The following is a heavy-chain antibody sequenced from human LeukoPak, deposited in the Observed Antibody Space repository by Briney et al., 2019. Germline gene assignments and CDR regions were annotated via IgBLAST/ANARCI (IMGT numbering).Heavy chain of an antibody. J-gene: IGHJ4*02. V-gene: IGHV4-34*01. Sequence: SETLSLTSAVYGGSFSGYYWSWIRQPPGKGLEWIGEINHSGSTNYNPSLKSRLTISVDTSKNQFSLKRGSVTAADTAGYYCARSIPTVTNYWGQGTLVTVSS. CDR2: INHSGST. CDR3: ARSIPTVTNY. D-gene: IGHD4-17*01. CDR1: GGSFSGYY.